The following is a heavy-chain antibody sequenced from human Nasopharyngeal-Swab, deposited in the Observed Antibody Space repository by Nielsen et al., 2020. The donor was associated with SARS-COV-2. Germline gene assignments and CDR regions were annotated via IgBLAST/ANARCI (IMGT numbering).Heavy chain of an antibody. Sequence: ASVKVSCKATEYIFSTFDINWVRQATGQGLEWMGWMSPTSGKTESAQKFQGRVTMTEDTSTDTAYMELSSLRSEDTAVYYCATSAPYCSSTSCSYWFDPWGQGTLVTVSS. J-gene: IGHJ5*02. V-gene: IGHV1-8*01. CDR1: EYIFSTFD. CDR2: MSPTSGKT. D-gene: IGHD2-2*01. CDR3: ATSAPYCSSTSCSYWFDP.